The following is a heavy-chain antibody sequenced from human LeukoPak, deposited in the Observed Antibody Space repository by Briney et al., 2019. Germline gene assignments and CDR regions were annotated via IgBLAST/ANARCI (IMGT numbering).Heavy chain of an antibody. CDR3: ARDFRYSGSYHHWFDP. V-gene: IGHV3-21*01. CDR2: ISSSGTYI. D-gene: IGHD1-26*01. J-gene: IGHJ5*02. Sequence: PGGPLRLSCAASGFTFSAYSINWVRQAPGRGLEWVSSISSSGTYIYYADSVKGRFTISRDNAKNSLSLQMNSLRAEDTAVYYCARDFRYSGSYHHWFDPWGQGTLVTVSS. CDR1: GFTFSAYS.